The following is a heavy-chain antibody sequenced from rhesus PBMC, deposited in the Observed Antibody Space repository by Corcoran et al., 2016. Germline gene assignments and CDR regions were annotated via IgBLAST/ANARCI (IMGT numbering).Heavy chain of an antibody. J-gene: IGHJ4*01. CDR2: NSGSSTS. CDR3: ARVCWSSYPLVDY. D-gene: IGHD3-16*01. Sequence: QLQVQGAGPLRPSEGRFATCGVSGGPCSRSYYYTSCLSHAPGRGLEGVGWIMCNSGSSTSSDNPSQKSLVTITEDSTKTLYALMLSSVTAAETVLYCGARVCWSSYPLVDYWGQGVLVTVSS. CDR1: GGPCSRSYYY. V-gene: IGHV4-122*01.